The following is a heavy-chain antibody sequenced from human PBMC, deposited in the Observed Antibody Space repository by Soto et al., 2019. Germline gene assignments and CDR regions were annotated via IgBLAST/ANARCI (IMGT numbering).Heavy chain of an antibody. CDR1: GYTFTSYH. CDR2: ISPSGDRT. D-gene: IGHD4-17*01. CDR3: ARDGGNYGDDDY. J-gene: IGHJ4*02. Sequence: ASVKVSCKASGYTFTSYHMDWVRQAPGQGLEWMGKISPSGDRTWFAQKFRGRVTMTRDTSTSTDYMELSSLRSEDTAVYYCARDGGNYGDDDYWGQGTLVTVSS. V-gene: IGHV1-46*01.